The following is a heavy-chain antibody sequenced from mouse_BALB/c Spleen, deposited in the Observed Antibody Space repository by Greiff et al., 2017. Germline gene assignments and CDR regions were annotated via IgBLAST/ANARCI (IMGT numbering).Heavy chain of an antibody. Sequence: EVQLQQSGTVLARPGASVKMSCKASGYSFTSYWMHWVKQRPGQGLEWIGAIYPGNSDTSYNQKFKGKAKLTAVTSASTAYMELSSLTNEDSAVYYCTYMITTGYYAMDYWGQGTSVTVSS. D-gene: IGHD2-4*01. J-gene: IGHJ4*01. CDR3: TYMITTGYYAMDY. CDR1: GYSFTSYW. V-gene: IGHV1-5*01. CDR2: IYPGNSDT.